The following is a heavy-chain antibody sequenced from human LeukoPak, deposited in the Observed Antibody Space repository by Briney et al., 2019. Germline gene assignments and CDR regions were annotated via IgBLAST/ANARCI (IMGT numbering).Heavy chain of an antibody. Sequence: ASVKVSRKASGGTFSSYAISWVRQAPGQGLEWMGRIIPIFGIANYAQKFQGRVTITADKSTSTAYMELSSLRSEDTAVYYCARGGSLGNYFDYWGQGTLVTVSS. V-gene: IGHV1-69*04. D-gene: IGHD1-26*01. CDR2: IIPIFGIA. CDR1: GGTFSSYA. J-gene: IGHJ4*02. CDR3: ARGGSLGNYFDY.